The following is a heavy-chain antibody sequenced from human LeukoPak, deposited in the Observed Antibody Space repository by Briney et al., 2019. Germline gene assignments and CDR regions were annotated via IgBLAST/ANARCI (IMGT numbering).Heavy chain of an antibody. Sequence: GGSLRLSCAASGFTFSLYAMHWVRQAPGKGLEWVALIWYDGSKKYYADSVEGRFTISIDNSKNTLSLQMNSLRAEDTAVYYCAREGLGAAAGTFDYWGQGTLVTVSS. V-gene: IGHV3-33*01. CDR1: GFTFSLYA. D-gene: IGHD6-13*01. CDR2: IWYDGSKK. J-gene: IGHJ4*02. CDR3: AREGLGAAAGTFDY.